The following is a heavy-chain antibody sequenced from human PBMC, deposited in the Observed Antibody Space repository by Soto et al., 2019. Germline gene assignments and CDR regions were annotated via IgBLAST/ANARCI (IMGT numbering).Heavy chain of an antibody. CDR3: ARIVTTMSDAFDI. J-gene: IGHJ3*02. CDR1: GGSVSSDTYY. CDR2: IYYSGST. V-gene: IGHV4-61*01. Sequence: QVQLQESGPGLVKPSETLSLTCTVSGGSVSSDTYYWSWIRQPPGKGLEWIGYIYYSGSTNYNSSLKSRVPMSVDLSKNQFSLKLSSVTAADTAVYYCARIVTTMSDAFDIWGQGTMVTVSS. D-gene: IGHD2-21*02.